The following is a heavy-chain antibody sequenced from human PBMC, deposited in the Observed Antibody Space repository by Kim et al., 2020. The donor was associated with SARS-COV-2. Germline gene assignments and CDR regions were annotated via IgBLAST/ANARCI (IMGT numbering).Heavy chain of an antibody. V-gene: IGHV3-74*01. CDR1: GFTFSSYW. D-gene: IGHD3-16*01. CDR3: EEGVTPATVIPLIY. J-gene: IGHJ4*02. Sequence: GGSLRLSCVASGFTFSSYWMHWVRQAPGEGLVWVSRINSDGSSKSYPDPVKGRFTISRDNAKNTLYRQMPSWGVAATAIFYCEEGVTPATVIPLIYGGQG. CDR2: INSDGSSK.